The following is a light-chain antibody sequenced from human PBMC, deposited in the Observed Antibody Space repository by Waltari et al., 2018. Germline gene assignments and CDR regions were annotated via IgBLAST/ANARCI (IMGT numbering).Light chain of an antibody. J-gene: IGLJ2*01. CDR3: SSYAGSNTVL. CDR2: EVS. Sequence: QAAPTQPPSVSGSPGQSVTISCTGTSSDIGYYNAVSWYQQHPGKAPKLMIYEVSKRPAGVSGRFAGSKSGNTASLTISGLQAEDEADYYCSSYAGSNTVLFGGGTRLTVL. CDR1: SSDIGYYNA. V-gene: IGLV2-11*01.